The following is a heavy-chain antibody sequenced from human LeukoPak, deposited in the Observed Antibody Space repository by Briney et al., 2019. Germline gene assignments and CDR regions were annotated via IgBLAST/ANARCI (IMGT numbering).Heavy chain of an antibody. V-gene: IGHV5-51*01. CDR1: GYRITTYW. CDR3: AKSQRNSYGFDY. CDR2: IYPGDSDT. D-gene: IGHD5-18*01. J-gene: IGHJ4*02. Sequence: GESLKICCKSSGYRITTYWIGWVRQMPGKGLEWMGIIYPGDSDTRYSPSFQGQVTISVDKSISTAYLQWSSLKASDTAMYYCAKSQRNSYGFDYWGQGTLVTVSS.